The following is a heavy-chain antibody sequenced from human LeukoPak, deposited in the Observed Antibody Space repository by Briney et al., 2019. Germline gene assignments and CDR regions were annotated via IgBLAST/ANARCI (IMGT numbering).Heavy chain of an antibody. V-gene: IGHV4-59*08. CDR3: ARRLPASGMRDV. D-gene: IGHD3-10*01. CDR2: LFNSGGT. Sequence: SETLSLTCTVSGASISTHHWSWIRQPPGEGLEWIGDLFNSGGTKYNASLQSRVTISINTSKKQVSLKVTSVTAADTAVYYCARRLPASGMRDVWGQGTTVTVTS. J-gene: IGHJ6*02. CDR1: GASISTHH.